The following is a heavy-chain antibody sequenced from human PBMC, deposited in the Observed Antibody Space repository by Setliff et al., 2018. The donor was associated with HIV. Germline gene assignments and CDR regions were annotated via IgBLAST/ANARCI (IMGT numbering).Heavy chain of an antibody. CDR3: ARGDVVVPAAIVVDWFDP. CDR2: INAGNGDT. D-gene: IGHD2-2*01. J-gene: IGHJ5*02. Sequence: ASVKVSCKASGYTFTGYAMHWVRQAPGQRLEWMGWINAGNGDTKYSQKFQGRVTITRDTSASTAYMELSSLTSEDTAVYYCARGDVVVPAAIVVDWFDPWGQGTLVTVSS. V-gene: IGHV1-3*01. CDR1: GYTFTGYA.